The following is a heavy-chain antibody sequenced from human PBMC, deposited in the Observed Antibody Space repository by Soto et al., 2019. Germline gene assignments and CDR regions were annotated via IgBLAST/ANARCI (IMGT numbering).Heavy chain of an antibody. V-gene: IGHV3-30*04. CDR2: ISYDGSNR. Sequence: GGSLRLSCAASGFTFSAYAVHWVRQAPGKGLEWVAVISYDGSNRYYADSVKGRFTISRDNSKNTLYPQMNSLRADDTAVYYCARAYSNGLRGVDYWGQGTLVTVSS. CDR1: GFTFSAYA. J-gene: IGHJ4*02. D-gene: IGHD5-18*01. CDR3: ARAYSNGLRGVDY.